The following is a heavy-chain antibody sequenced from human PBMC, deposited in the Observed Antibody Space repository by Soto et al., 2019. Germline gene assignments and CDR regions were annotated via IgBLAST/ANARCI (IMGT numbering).Heavy chain of an antibody. J-gene: IGHJ6*02. Sequence: QVTLKESGPVLVKPTETLTLTCTVSGFSLSNARMGVSWIRQPPGKALEWLAHIFSNDEKSYSTSLKSRLTISKDTSKSQVVLTMTNMDPVDTDTYYCARIGELRSNYYYGMDVWGQGTTVTVSS. CDR2: IFSNDEK. CDR3: ARIGELRSNYYYGMDV. CDR1: GFSLSNARMG. D-gene: IGHD3-10*01. V-gene: IGHV2-26*01.